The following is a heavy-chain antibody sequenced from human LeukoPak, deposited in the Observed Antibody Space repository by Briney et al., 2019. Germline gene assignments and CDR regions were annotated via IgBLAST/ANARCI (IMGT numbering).Heavy chain of an antibody. J-gene: IGHJ5*02. CDR2: IGIGDDT. D-gene: IGHD3-3*01. CDR3: ARDPRHYDFWSGYAHDP. CDR1: GFTFRDYD. V-gene: IGHV3-13*01. Sequence: GGSLRLSCAASGFTFRDYDMHWVRQTPGRGLEWVSAIGIGDDTHYPDSVKGRFTISRDNAKNSLYLQMNSLRAEDTAVYYCARDPRHYDFWSGYAHDPWGQGTLVTVSS.